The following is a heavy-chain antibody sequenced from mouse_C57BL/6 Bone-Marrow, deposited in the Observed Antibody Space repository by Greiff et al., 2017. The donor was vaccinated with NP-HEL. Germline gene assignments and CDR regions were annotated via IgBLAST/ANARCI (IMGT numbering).Heavy chain of an antibody. CDR3: TNYYGSSWAWFAY. D-gene: IGHD1-1*01. CDR2: IDPENGDT. V-gene: IGHV14-4*01. CDR1: GFNIKDDY. J-gene: IGHJ3*01. Sequence: VQLQQSGAELVRPGASVKLSCTASGFNIKDDYMHWVKQRPEQGLEWIGWIDPENGDTEYASKFQGKATITADTSSNTAYLQLSSLTSEDTAVYYCTNYYGSSWAWFAYWGQGTLVTVSA.